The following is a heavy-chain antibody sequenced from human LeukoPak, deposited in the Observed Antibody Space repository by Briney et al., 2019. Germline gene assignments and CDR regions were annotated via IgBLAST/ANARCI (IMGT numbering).Heavy chain of an antibody. V-gene: IGHV3-9*01. Sequence: PGGSLRLSCAAFGFTFEDHVMHWVRHAPGKGLEWVSSISWSGDRMGYADAVKGRFTISRDNAKNSLFLQMNSLRVEDTALYYCAKDLGGSATTVWGQGTLVTVSS. CDR3: AKDLGGSATTV. CDR1: GFTFEDHV. D-gene: IGHD2-2*01. CDR2: ISWSGDRM. J-gene: IGHJ4*02.